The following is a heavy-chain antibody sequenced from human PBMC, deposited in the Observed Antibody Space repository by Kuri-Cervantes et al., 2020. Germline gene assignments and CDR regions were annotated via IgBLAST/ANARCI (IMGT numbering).Heavy chain of an antibody. CDR2: INSDGSST. V-gene: IGHV3-74*01. Sequence: GESLKISCVASGFSFDDFAMHWVRQAPGKGLEWVSAINSDGSSTNYAGSVKGRFTISRDNAKNTLYLQMISLRVEDTADYYCARDLGPFDFWGRGSLVTVSS. CDR1: GFSFDDFA. J-gene: IGHJ4*02. CDR3: ARDLGPFDF.